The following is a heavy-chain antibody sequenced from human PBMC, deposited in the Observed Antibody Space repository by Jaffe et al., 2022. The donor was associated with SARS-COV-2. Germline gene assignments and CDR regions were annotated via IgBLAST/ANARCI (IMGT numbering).Heavy chain of an antibody. CDR3: AREGIQLWLQGWFDP. CDR2: ISYDGSNK. V-gene: IGHV3-30-3*01. CDR1: GFTFSSYA. D-gene: IGHD5-18*01. J-gene: IGHJ5*02. Sequence: QVQLVESGGGVVQPGRSLRLSCAASGFTFSSYAMHWVRQAPGKGLEWVAVISYDGSNKYYADSVKGRFTISRDNSKNTLYLQMNSLRAEDTAVYYCAREGIQLWLQGWFDPWGQGTLVTVSS.